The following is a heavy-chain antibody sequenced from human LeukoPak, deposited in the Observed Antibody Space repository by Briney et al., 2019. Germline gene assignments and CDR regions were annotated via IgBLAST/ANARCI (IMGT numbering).Heavy chain of an antibody. J-gene: IGHJ4*02. D-gene: IGHD3-16*02. CDR1: GGSISSYY. V-gene: IGHV4-59*01. CDR2: ISYSGST. Sequence: SETLSLTSTVSGGSISSYYWSWIRQPPGKGLEWIGYISYSGSTNYNPSLKSRVTISVDTSKNQFSLKLNSVTAADTAVYYCARYIWGSYPTFEDYWGQGSLVTVSS. CDR3: ARYIWGSYPTFEDY.